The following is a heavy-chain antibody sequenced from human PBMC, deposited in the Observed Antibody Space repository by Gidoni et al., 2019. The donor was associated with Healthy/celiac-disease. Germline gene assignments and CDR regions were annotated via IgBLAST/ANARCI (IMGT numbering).Heavy chain of an antibody. CDR1: GGTFSSYA. D-gene: IGHD2-15*01. CDR2: IIPIFGTA. J-gene: IGHJ6*02. Sequence: QVQLVQSGAAVKKPGSSVKVSCKASGGTFSSYAISWVRQAPGQGLEWMGGIIPIFGTANYAQKFQGRVTITADESTSTAYMELSSLRSEDTAVYYCARGPPRWPPDQVGYYYGMDVWGQGTTVTVSS. V-gene: IGHV1-69*01. CDR3: ARGPPRWPPDQVGYYYGMDV.